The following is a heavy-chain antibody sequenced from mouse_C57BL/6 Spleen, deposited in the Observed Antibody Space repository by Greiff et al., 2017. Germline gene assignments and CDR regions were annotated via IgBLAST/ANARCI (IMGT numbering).Heavy chain of an antibody. Sequence: QVQLQQPGAELVKPGASVKLSCKASGYTFTSYWMQWVKQRPGQGLEWIGEIDPSDSYTNYNQKFKGKATLTVDTSSSTAYMQLSSLTSEDSAVYYCARGRYGSRGYWGQGTTLTVSS. CDR2: IDPSDSYT. D-gene: IGHD1-1*01. CDR3: ARGRYGSRGY. V-gene: IGHV1-50*01. J-gene: IGHJ2*01. CDR1: GYTFTSYW.